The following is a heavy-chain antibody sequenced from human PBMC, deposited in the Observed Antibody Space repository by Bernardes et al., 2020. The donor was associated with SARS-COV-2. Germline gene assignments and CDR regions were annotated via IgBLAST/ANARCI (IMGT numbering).Heavy chain of an antibody. V-gene: IGHV1-18*04. CDR2: ISADSGNR. Sequence: ASLKVSCKASGYTFTTYAISWVRQAPGQGLEWMGWISADSGNRTYAQNLKDRITMTTDTSTSTAYMELRNLRSDDTAMYYCARDPDTPMDAANDIWGQGTMVTVSS. CDR1: GYTFTTYA. D-gene: IGHD5-18*01. J-gene: IGHJ3*02. CDR3: ARDPDTPMDAANDI.